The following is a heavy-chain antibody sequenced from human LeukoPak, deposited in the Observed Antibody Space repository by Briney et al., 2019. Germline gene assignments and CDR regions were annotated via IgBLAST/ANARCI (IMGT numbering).Heavy chain of an antibody. V-gene: IGHV3-21*01. CDR2: ISSSSSYI. CDR3: ARDESGVPAASNFDY. Sequence: PGGSLRLSCAASGFTFSSYSMNWVRQAPGKGLEWVSSISSSSSYIYYADSVKGRFTISRDNAKNSLYLQMNILRAEDTAVYYCARDESGVPAASNFDYWGQGTLVTVSA. D-gene: IGHD2-2*01. CDR1: GFTFSSYS. J-gene: IGHJ4*02.